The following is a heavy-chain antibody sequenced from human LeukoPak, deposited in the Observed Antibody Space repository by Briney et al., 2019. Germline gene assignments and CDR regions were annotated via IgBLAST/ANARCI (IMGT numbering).Heavy chain of an antibody. CDR1: GFTFSYYG. J-gene: IGHJ4*02. CDR3: ARSSHFGELFVDY. Sequence: GGSLRLSCAASGFTFSYYGMHWVRQALGKGLEWVAFIRSDGSSKYYADSVKGRFTISRDNSKNTLYLQMNSLRAEDTAVYYCARSSHFGELFVDYWGQGTLVTVSS. CDR2: IRSDGSSK. D-gene: IGHD3-10*01. V-gene: IGHV3-30*02.